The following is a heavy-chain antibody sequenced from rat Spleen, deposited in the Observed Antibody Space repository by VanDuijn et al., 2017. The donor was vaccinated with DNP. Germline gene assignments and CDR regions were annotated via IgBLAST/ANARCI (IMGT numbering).Heavy chain of an antibody. Sequence: EVQLQESGPGLAKPSQSLSLTCSVTGYSITSDYWGLLRKFPGNKREWIGLISYSGGNSYNPSLKRRISITRDTSKNQFVLRVNSVTTEDTATYYCARSGYNTDYYHLGAYWGQGTLVTVSS. CDR1: GYSITSDY. D-gene: IGHD1-6*01. CDR2: ISYSGGN. CDR3: ARSGYNTDYYHLGAY. J-gene: IGHJ3*01. V-gene: IGHV3-1*01.